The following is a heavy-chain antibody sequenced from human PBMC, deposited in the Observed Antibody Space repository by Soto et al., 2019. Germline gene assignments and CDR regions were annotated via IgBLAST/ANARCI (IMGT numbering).Heavy chain of an antibody. Sequence: VASVKVSCKASGYTFTSYGISWVRQAPGQGLEWMGWISAYNGNTNYAQKLHGRVTMTTDTSTSTAYMEPRSLRSDDTAVYYCARGLWDGDDENSYYFDYWGQGTLVTVSS. J-gene: IGHJ4*02. CDR2: ISAYNGNT. V-gene: IGHV1-18*01. CDR3: ARGLWDGDDENSYYFDY. CDR1: GYTFTSYG. D-gene: IGHD4-17*01.